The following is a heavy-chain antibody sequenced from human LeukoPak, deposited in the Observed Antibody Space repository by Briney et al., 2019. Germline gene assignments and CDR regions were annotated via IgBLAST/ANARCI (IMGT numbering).Heavy chain of an antibody. V-gene: IGHV3-21*01. D-gene: IGHD3-3*02. Sequence: GGSLRLSCAASGFTFSSYSMNWVRQAPGKGLEWVSSISSSSSYIYYADSVKGRFTISRDNAKNSLYLQMNSLRAEDTAVYYCARVRGILSYLDYWGQGTLVTVSS. CDR2: ISSSSSYI. J-gene: IGHJ4*02. CDR3: ARVRGILSYLDY. CDR1: GFTFSSYS.